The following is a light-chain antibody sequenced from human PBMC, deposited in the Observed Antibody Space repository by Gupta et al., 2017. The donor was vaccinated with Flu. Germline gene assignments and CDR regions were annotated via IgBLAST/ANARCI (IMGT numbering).Light chain of an antibody. CDR2: KAT. J-gene: IGKJ5*01. V-gene: IGKV1-5*03. CDR3: QQYKSYVT. CDR1: QNINSW. Sequence: VGDRVTITCRASQNINSWLAWYQQKPGKPPHLLIYKATTLQSGVPSRFSGSGTGTEFTLTINSLQPDDFASYYCQQYKSYVTFGQGTRLDIK.